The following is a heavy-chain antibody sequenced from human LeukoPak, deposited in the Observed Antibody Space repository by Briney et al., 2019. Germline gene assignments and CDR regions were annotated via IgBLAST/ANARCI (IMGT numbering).Heavy chain of an antibody. Sequence: ASVKVSCKASGYTFTSYGISWVRQAPGQGLEWMGWISAYNGNTNYAQKLQGRVTMTTDTSTSTAYMELRSLRSDDTAVYYCARDWWRSSSVIGNWFDPWGQGTLVTVSS. D-gene: IGHD6-6*01. V-gene: IGHV1-18*01. CDR2: ISAYNGNT. J-gene: IGHJ5*02. CDR1: GYTFTSYG. CDR3: ARDWWRSSSVIGNWFDP.